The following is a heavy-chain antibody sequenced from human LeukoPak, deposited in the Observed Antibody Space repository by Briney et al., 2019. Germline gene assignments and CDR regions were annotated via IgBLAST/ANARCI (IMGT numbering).Heavy chain of an antibody. CDR1: GGSISSGTFS. CDR2: IYYRGST. J-gene: IGHJ4*02. CDR3: ARQRPYYDILTGYYKGRGYFDY. Sequence: SETLSLTCTVSGGSISSGTFSWGWIRQPPGKGLEWIGAIYYRGSTSYNPSLKSRVTISVDTSKNQFSLKLSSVTAADMAVYYCARQRPYYDILTGYYKGRGYFDYWGQGTLVTVSS. D-gene: IGHD3-9*01. V-gene: IGHV4-39*01.